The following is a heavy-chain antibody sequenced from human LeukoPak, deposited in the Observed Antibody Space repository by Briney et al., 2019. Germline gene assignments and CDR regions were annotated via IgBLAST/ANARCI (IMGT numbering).Heavy chain of an antibody. CDR3: AKATGPTLPAAIRNPYYYYGMDV. V-gene: IGHV3-21*04. D-gene: IGHD2-2*02. Sequence: GGSLRLSCAASGFTFSSYSMNWVRQAPGKGLEWVSSISSSSSYIYYADSVKGRFTISRDNAKNSLYLQMNSLRAEDTALYYCAKATGPTLPAAIRNPYYYYGMDVWGQGTTVTVSS. J-gene: IGHJ6*02. CDR2: ISSSSSYI. CDR1: GFTFSSYS.